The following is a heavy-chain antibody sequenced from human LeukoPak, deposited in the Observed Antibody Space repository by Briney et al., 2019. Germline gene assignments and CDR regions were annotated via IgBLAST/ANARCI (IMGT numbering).Heavy chain of an antibody. CDR3: VKNMESYGDSSTDS. CDR1: SYTFSRYA. CDR2: ISDSGGSI. Sequence: GGSLRLSCAASSYTFSRYAMSWVRRAREKGPECVSAISDSGGSIHYADSVKGRFTISRDNSKNTLHLQMKSLRAEDTAVYYCVKNMESYGDSSTDSWGQGTLVTVSS. D-gene: IGHD4-17*01. V-gene: IGHV3-23*01. J-gene: IGHJ4*02.